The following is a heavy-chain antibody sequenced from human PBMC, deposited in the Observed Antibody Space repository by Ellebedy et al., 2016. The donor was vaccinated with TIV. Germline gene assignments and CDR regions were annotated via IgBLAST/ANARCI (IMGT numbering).Heavy chain of an antibody. CDR2: ISYDGSNK. Sequence: GESLKISXAASGFTFSSYGMHWVRQAPGKGLEWVAVISYDGSNKYYADSVKGRFTISRDNSKNTLYLQMNSLRAEDTAVYYCAKGSAFEMGIVVPRRYYYGMDVWGQGTTVTVSS. D-gene: IGHD3-22*01. V-gene: IGHV3-30*18. CDR3: AKGSAFEMGIVVPRRYYYGMDV. CDR1: GFTFSSYG. J-gene: IGHJ6*02.